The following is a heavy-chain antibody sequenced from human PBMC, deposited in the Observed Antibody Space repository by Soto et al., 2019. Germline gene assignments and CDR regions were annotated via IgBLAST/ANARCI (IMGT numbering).Heavy chain of an antibody. Sequence: GGSLRLSCAASGFTFSSYAMSWVRQAPGKGLEWVSAISGSGGSTYYADSVKGRFTISRDNSKNTLYLQMNSLRAEDTAVYYCANYHDFWSGYWNYYYYGMDVWGQGTTVTVSS. CDR3: ANYHDFWSGYWNYYYYGMDV. V-gene: IGHV3-23*01. CDR1: GFTFSSYA. CDR2: ISGSGGST. J-gene: IGHJ6*02. D-gene: IGHD3-3*01.